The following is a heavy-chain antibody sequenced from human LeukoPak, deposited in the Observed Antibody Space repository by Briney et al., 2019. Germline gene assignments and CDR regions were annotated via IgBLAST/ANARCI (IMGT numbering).Heavy chain of an antibody. J-gene: IGHJ4*02. D-gene: IGHD4-23*01. CDR3: ARGATVVTRVAFDY. CDR2: IYHSGST. CDR1: GGSVSSGGFH. V-gene: IGHV4-30-2*01. Sequence: PSETLSLTCTVSGGSVSSGGFHWSWIRQPPGKGLEWIGYIYHSGSTYYNPSLKSRVTISVDRSKNQFSLKLSSVTAADTAVYYCARGATVVTRVAFDYWGQGTLVTVSS.